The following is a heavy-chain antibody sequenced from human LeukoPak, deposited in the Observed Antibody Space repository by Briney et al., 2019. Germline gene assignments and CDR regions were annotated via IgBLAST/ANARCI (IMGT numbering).Heavy chain of an antibody. CDR2: INPSGGST. J-gene: IGHJ4*02. D-gene: IGHD3-22*01. CDR1: GYTFTSYY. Sequence: ASVKVSCKASGYTFTSYYMHWVRQAPGQGLEWMGIINPSGGSTSYAQKFQGRVTMTRDMSTSTVYMELSSLRSEDTAVYCCARSIHYYDSSGYYEYYFDYWGQGTLVTVSS. CDR3: ARSIHYYDSSGYYEYYFDY. V-gene: IGHV1-46*01.